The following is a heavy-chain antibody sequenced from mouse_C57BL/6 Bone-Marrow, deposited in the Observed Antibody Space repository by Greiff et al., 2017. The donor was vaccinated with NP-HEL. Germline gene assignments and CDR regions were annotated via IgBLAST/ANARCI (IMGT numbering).Heavy chain of an antibody. CDR3: ARSEIYYDYVDY. D-gene: IGHD2-4*01. Sequence: VQLQQSGAELVRPGTSVKVSCNASGYAFTNYLIEWVKQRPGQGLEWIGVINPGSGGTNYNEKFKGKATLTADKSSSTAYMQLSSLTSEDSAVYFCARSEIYYDYVDYWGQGTTLTVSS. V-gene: IGHV1-54*01. CDR2: INPGSGGT. CDR1: GYAFTNYL. J-gene: IGHJ2*01.